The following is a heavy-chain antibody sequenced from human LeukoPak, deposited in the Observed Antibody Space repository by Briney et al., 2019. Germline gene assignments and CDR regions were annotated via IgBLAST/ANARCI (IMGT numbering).Heavy chain of an antibody. D-gene: IGHD3-10*01. V-gene: IGHV1-18*01. CDR2: ISAYNGNT. Sequence: ASVKVSCKASGYTFTSFDVTWVRQAPGQGLEWMGCISAYNGNTNYAQKLQGRVTMTTDTSTSTAYMELRSLRSDDTAVYYCARTYGSGSYYNGLIDYWGQGTLVTVSS. J-gene: IGHJ4*02. CDR3: ARTYGSGSYYNGLIDY. CDR1: GYTFTSFD.